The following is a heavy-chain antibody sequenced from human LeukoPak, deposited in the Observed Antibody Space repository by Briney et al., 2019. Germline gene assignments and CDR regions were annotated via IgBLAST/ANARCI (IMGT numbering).Heavy chain of an antibody. V-gene: IGHV3-23*01. J-gene: IGHJ4*02. CDR2: NSGSCGST. CDR3: AKDGQYQLLEGWVDY. D-gene: IGHD2-2*01. Sequence: GGSLRLSCAASGFTFSSYAMSWVRQAPGKGLEWVSVNSGSCGSTYYADSVKGRFTICRDNSKNTLYLQMNSLRAEDTAVYYCAKDGQYQLLEGWVDYWGQGTLVTVSS. CDR1: GFTFSSYA.